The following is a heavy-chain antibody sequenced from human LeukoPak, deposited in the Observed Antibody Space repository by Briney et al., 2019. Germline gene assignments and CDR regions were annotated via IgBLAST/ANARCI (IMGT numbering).Heavy chain of an antibody. D-gene: IGHD3-16*01. V-gene: IGHV1-69*13. CDR3: AKGTTRDTYYDYVWGTYRFDY. J-gene: IGHJ4*02. CDR1: GGTFSSYA. Sequence: ASVKVSCKASGGTFSSYAISWVRQAPGQGLEWMGGIIPIFGTANYAQKFQGRVTITADESTSTAYMELSSLRSEDTAVYYCAKGTTRDTYYDYVWGTYRFDYWGQGTLVTVSS. CDR2: IIPIFGTA.